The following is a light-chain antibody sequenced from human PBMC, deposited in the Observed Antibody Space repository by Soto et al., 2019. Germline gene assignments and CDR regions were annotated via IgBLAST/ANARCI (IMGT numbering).Light chain of an antibody. Sequence: DIQMTQSPSTLSASVGDRVTITCRASQFISSWLAWYQQKPGKVPKLLIFHASNVESGVPSRFSGSGSGTEFTLTISSLQPDDFATYYCQQYNSYPWTFGQGTKVEI. V-gene: IGKV1-5*01. CDR1: QFISSW. J-gene: IGKJ1*01. CDR3: QQYNSYPWT. CDR2: HAS.